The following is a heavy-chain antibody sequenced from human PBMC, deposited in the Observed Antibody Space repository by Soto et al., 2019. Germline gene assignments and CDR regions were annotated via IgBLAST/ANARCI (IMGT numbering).Heavy chain of an antibody. CDR1: GFTFSSYA. V-gene: IGHV3-30-3*01. Sequence: QVQLVESGGGVVQPGRSLRLSCAASGFTFSSYAMHWVRQAPGKGLEWVAVISYDGSNKYYADSVKGRFTISRDNSKNTLYLQMNSLRAEDTAVYYCARDPPYDYVWGSYRPWWYFALWGRGTLVTVSS. J-gene: IGHJ2*01. CDR2: ISYDGSNK. CDR3: ARDPPYDYVWGSYRPWWYFAL. D-gene: IGHD3-16*02.